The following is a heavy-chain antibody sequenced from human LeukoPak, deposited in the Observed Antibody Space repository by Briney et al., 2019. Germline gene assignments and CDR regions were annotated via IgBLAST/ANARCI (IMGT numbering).Heavy chain of an antibody. D-gene: IGHD5-18*01. V-gene: IGHV3-7*01. CDR3: AREDAAELWLTLDY. Sequence: GGSLRLSCVASVFTFSSYWMSWVRQAPGKGLEGVANIKQDGSEKYYVDSVKGRFTISRDNSKNTLYLQMNSLRAEDTAVYYCAREDAAELWLTLDYWGQGTLVTVSS. J-gene: IGHJ4*02. CDR1: VFTFSSYW. CDR2: IKQDGSEK.